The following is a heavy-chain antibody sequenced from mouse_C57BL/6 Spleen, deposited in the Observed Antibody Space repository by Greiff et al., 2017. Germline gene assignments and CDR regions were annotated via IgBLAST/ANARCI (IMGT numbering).Heavy chain of an antibody. CDR2: IYPGDGDT. J-gene: IGHJ2*01. V-gene: IGHV1-80*01. D-gene: IGHD3-2*02. Sequence: VQLQQSGAELVKPGASVKISCKASGYAFSSYWMNWVKQRPGKGLEWIGQIYPGDGDTNYNGKFKGKATLTADKSSSTAYMQLSSLTSEHSAVYFCARDEDSSGPLDYWGQGTTLTVSS. CDR1: GYAFSSYW. CDR3: ARDEDSSGPLDY.